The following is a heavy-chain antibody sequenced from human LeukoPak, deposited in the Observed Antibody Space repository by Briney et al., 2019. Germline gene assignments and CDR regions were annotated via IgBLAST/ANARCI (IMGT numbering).Heavy chain of an antibody. CDR1: GFTFSIYS. J-gene: IGHJ1*01. V-gene: IGHV3-21*01. D-gene: IGHD2-2*01. Sequence: GGSLRLSCAASGFTFSIYSMNWVRQAPGKGLEWVSSIGGSSTSIYYADSVKGRFTISRDNSKNTLYLQMNSLRAEDTAVYYCAKEAGGGYCSSTSCYHFQHWGQGTLVTVSS. CDR2: IGGSSTSI. CDR3: AKEAGGGYCSSTSCYHFQH.